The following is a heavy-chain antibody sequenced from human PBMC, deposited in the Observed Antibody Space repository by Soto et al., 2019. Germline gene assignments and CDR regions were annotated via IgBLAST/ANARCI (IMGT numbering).Heavy chain of an antibody. CDR1: GGSISSYY. D-gene: IGHD3-10*01. CDR2: IYYSGST. V-gene: IGHV4-59*01. J-gene: IGHJ6*03. CDR3: ARVRCITMVRGIYYMAV. Sequence: SETLSLTCTVSGGSISSYYWSWIRQPPGKGLEWIGYIYYSGSTNYNPSLKSRVTISVDTSKNQFSLKLSSVTAADTAVYYCARVRCITMVRGIYYMAVWAKGTTVPVAS.